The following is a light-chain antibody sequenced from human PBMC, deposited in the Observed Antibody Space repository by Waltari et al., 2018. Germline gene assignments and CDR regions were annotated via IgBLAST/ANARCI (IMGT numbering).Light chain of an antibody. CDR1: TLPRKY. CDR2: EDN. V-gene: IGLV3-10*01. J-gene: IGLJ1*01. Sequence: SYELPPPPSVSVSPGQTARITCSGDTLPRKYAYWYQQKSGQAPVLVIFEDNKRPSGIPERFSGSISGTMATLTISGAQVEDEADYYCYSTDSSSKGVFGAGTKVTVL. CDR3: YSTDSSSKGV.